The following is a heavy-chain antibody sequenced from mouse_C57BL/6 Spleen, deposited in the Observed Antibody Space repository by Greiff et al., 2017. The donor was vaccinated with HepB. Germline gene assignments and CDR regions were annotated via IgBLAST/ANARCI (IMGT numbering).Heavy chain of an antibody. J-gene: IGHJ1*03. D-gene: IGHD2-3*01. Sequence: EVMLVESGEGLVKPGGSLKLSCAASGFTFSSYAMSWVRQTPEKRLEWVAYISSGGDYIYYADTVKGRFTISRDNARNTLYLQMSSLKSEDKAMYYCTRPGYDGYYCWYFDVWGTGTTVTGSS. V-gene: IGHV5-9-1*02. CDR1: GFTFSSYA. CDR2: ISSGGDYI. CDR3: TRPGYDGYYCWYFDV.